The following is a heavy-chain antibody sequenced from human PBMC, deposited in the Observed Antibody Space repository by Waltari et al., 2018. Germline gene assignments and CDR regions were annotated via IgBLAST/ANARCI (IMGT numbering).Heavy chain of an antibody. J-gene: IGHJ3*02. CDR2: ISWNSGGI. V-gene: IGHV3-9*01. CDR1: GFTFDDYA. CDR3: AKAEYYYDSSGYHTPGAFDI. Sequence: EVQLVESGGGLVQPGRSLRLSCAASGFTFDDYAMHWVRQAPGKGLEWVSGISWNSGGIGYADSVKGRFTISRDNAKNSLYLQMNSLRAEDTALYYCAKAEYYYDSSGYHTPGAFDIWGQGTMVTVSS. D-gene: IGHD3-22*01.